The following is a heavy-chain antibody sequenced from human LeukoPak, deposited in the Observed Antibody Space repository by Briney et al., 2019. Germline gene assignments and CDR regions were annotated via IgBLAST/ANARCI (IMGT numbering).Heavy chain of an antibody. CDR3: ARDGGYSYGYVDFDY. V-gene: IGHV4-61*02. J-gene: IGHJ4*02. D-gene: IGHD5-18*01. Sequence: PSQTLSLTCTVSGGSISSGSYYWSWIRQPAGKRLEWIGRIYTSGSTNYNPSLKSRVTISVDTSKNQFSLKLSSVTAADTAVYYCARDGGYSYGYVDFDYWGQGTLVTASS. CDR2: IYTSGST. CDR1: GGSISSGSYY.